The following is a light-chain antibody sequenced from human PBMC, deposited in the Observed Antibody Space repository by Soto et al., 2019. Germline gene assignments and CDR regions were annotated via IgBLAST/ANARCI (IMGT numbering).Light chain of an antibody. V-gene: IGKV3-15*01. CDR3: QQYNNWPRT. CDR2: GAS. Sequence: EIVMTQSPSTLSLSPVDRSTLSCVASQSISANLAWYQQKPGQTPRLLIYGASTRASGVPAKFSGSGSGTEFTLTISSLQSEDFAVYYCQQYNNWPRTFGQGTKVDIK. J-gene: IGKJ1*01. CDR1: QSISAN.